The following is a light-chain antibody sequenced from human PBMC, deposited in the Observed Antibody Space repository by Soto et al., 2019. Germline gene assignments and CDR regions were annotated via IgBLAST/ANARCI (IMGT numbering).Light chain of an antibody. Sequence: QSVLTQPPSVSAAPGQKVTISCSGSSSNIGSYYVSWYQHLPGTAPKLLIYDNNKRPSGIPDRFSGSKSGTSATLGITGLQTGDEADYYCGTWDSSLSAYVFGTGTKVTVL. V-gene: IGLV1-51*01. CDR3: GTWDSSLSAYV. J-gene: IGLJ1*01. CDR2: DNN. CDR1: SSNIGSYY.